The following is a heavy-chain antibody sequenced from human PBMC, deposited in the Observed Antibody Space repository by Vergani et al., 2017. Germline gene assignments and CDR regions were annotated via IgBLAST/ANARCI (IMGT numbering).Heavy chain of an antibody. D-gene: IGHD2-21*01. Sequence: QVQLQESGPGLVKPSQTLSLTCTVSGGSFSTGGQSWTWLRQSAGKGLEWIGRIYTSGATNYNTSLRSRAIMSVDVSKKQFSLKLTSVTAADTAVYYCARDGGEYDKDALDVWGQGTKVTVTS. CDR3: ARDGGEYDKDALDV. CDR1: GGSFSTGGQS. CDR2: IYTSGAT. J-gene: IGHJ3*01. V-gene: IGHV4-61*02.